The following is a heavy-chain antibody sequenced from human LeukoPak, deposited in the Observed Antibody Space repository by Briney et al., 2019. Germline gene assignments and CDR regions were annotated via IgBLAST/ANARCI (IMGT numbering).Heavy chain of an antibody. CDR2: IYPGDSDT. CDR3: ARHGGAQLRGYDF. CDR1: GYKFNNYW. V-gene: IGHV5-51*01. Sequence: GESLKISFEGSGYKFNNYWIGWVRQMPGKGLEWMGIIYPGDSDTRYSPSFQGQVTISADKSISTVYLQWSSLKASDTAMYYCARHGGAQLRGYDFWGQGTLVTVSS. D-gene: IGHD2-2*01. J-gene: IGHJ4*02.